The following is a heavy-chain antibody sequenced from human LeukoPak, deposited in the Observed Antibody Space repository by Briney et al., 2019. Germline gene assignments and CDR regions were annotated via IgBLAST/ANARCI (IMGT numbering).Heavy chain of an antibody. CDR3: AKDQQWLVQGGPFDY. D-gene: IGHD6-19*01. CDR2: ISNSGSIL. CDR1: GFTFSSYE. J-gene: IGHJ4*02. Sequence: GGSLRLSCAASGFTFSSYEMNWVRQAPGKRPEWVSYISNSGSILYYADSVRGRFTISRDNAKNSLFLQMNSLRAEDTAVYYCAKDQQWLVQGGPFDYWGQGTLVTVSS. V-gene: IGHV3-48*03.